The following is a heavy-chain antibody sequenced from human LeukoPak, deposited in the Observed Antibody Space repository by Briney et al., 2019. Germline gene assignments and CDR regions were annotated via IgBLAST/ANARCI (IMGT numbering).Heavy chain of an antibody. CDR3: AREGGMVRGVDY. Sequence: SETLSLTCTVPGGSISSSYWCWIWNPPPQGMGWIGRVYTSGSTNYNPSLKSRVTMSVDTSKNQFSLKLSSVTAAVTAVYYCAREGGMVRGVDYWGQGTLVTVSS. CDR1: GGSISSSY. CDR2: VYTSGST. D-gene: IGHD3-10*01. J-gene: IGHJ4*02. V-gene: IGHV4-4*07.